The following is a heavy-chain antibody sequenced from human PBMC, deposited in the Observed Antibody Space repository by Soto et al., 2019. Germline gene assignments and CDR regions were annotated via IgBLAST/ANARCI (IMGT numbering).Heavy chain of an antibody. CDR2: INAGNGNT. J-gene: IGHJ3*02. Sequence: QVQLVQSGAEVKKPGASVKVSCKASGYTFTSYAMHWVRQAPGQRLEWMGWINAGNGNTKYSQKFQGRVTITRDTSASTAYMELSSLRSEDTAVYYCARAGVGYCSSTSCPDAFDIWGQGTMVTVSS. CDR1: GYTFTSYA. CDR3: ARAGVGYCSSTSCPDAFDI. D-gene: IGHD2-2*01. V-gene: IGHV1-3*01.